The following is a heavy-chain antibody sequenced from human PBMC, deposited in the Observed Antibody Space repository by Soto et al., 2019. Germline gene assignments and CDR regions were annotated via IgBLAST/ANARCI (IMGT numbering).Heavy chain of an antibody. Sequence: QVQLVESGGGVVQPGRSLRLSCAASGFTFSSYGMHWVRQAPGKGLEWVAVIWYDGSNKYYADSVKGRFTISRDNSKNTLYLQMNSLRAEDTAVYYCASTLYCSSTSCYDDWFDPWGQGTLVTVSS. J-gene: IGHJ5*02. CDR3: ASTLYCSSTSCYDDWFDP. V-gene: IGHV3-33*01. CDR1: GFTFSSYG. CDR2: IWYDGSNK. D-gene: IGHD2-2*01.